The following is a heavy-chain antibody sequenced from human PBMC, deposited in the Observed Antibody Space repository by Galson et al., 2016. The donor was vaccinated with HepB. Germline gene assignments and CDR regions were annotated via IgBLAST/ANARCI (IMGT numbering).Heavy chain of an antibody. CDR3: ARVGPGGAYYFDY. V-gene: IGHV3-21*01. Sequence: SLRLSCAASGFTFSNYAMAWVRQAPGKGLEWVSSISSATSYINTYIYYADSVKGRFTISRDNAKNSLFLQMNSLRAEDTAVYYCARVGPGGAYYFDYWGQGTLVTVSS. J-gene: IGHJ4*02. CDR1: GFTFSNYA. D-gene: IGHD1-26*01. CDR2: ISSATSYINTYI.